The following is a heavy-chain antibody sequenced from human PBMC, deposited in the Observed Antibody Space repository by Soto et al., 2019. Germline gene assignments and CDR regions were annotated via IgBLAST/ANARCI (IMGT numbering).Heavy chain of an antibody. CDR2: INHSGST. D-gene: IGHD6-13*01. Sequence: SETLSLTCAVYGGSFSGYYWSWIRQPPGKGLEWIGEINHSGSTNYNPSLKSRVTISVDTSKNQFSLKLSSVTAADTAVYYCAREKLQLFWFDPWGQGTLVTVPQ. CDR1: GGSFSGYY. CDR3: AREKLQLFWFDP. V-gene: IGHV4-34*01. J-gene: IGHJ5*02.